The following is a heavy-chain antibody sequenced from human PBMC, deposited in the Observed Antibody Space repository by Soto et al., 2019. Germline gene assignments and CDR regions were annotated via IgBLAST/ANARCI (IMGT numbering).Heavy chain of an antibody. V-gene: IGHV3-21*01. D-gene: IGHD3-22*01. Sequence: GGSLRLSCAASGFTFSSYSMNWVRQAPGKGLEWVSSISSSSYIYYADSVKGRFTISRDNAKNSLYLQMNSLRAEDTAVYYCARGLTYYYDSSGYDAFDIWGQGTMVTVSS. CDR3: ARGLTYYYDSSGYDAFDI. CDR2: ISSSSYI. J-gene: IGHJ3*02. CDR1: GFTFSSYS.